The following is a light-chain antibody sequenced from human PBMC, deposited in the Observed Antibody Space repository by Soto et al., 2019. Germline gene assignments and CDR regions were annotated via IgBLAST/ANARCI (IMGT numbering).Light chain of an antibody. Sequence: DVQMPQSPSSLSASVGDRVTITCRASQSISIFLNWYLQKPGKAPKLLIYAASSLQGGVPSRFSGSGSGTDFTLTVSSLQPEDFATYYCQQTYRTPWTFGQGTKVEIK. CDR1: QSISIF. V-gene: IGKV1-39*01. CDR3: QQTYRTPWT. CDR2: AAS. J-gene: IGKJ1*01.